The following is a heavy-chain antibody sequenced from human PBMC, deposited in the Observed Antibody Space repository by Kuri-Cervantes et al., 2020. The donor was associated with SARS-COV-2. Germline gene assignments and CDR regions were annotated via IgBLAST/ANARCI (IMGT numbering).Heavy chain of an antibody. D-gene: IGHD6-19*01. J-gene: IGHJ4*02. CDR1: GFTFSSYS. CDR2: INHSGST. V-gene: IGHV4-34*01. Sequence: ESLKISCAASGFTFSSYSLNWVRQPPGKGLEWIGEINHSGSTNYNPSLKSRVTISVDTSKNQFSLKLSSVTAADTAVYYCARGSPSGWYRVYDYWGQGTLVTVSS. CDR3: ARGSPSGWYRVYDY.